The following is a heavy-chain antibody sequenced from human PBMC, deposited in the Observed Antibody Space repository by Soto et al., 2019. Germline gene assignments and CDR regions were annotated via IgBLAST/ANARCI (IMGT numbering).Heavy chain of an antibody. Sequence: GGSLRLSCAASVFNFSYYGMHWVRQAPGKGLEWVAVVSDEGSKKCYADSVEGRFTIHRDNSKKTVSLQMDSLRAEDTGLYYCENAWGGDCFANDDWGQGTMVTVSS. CDR1: VFNFSYYG. V-gene: IGHV3-30*18. J-gene: IGHJ4*02. CDR2: VSDEGSKK. CDR3: ENAWGGDCFANDD. D-gene: IGHD2-21*02.